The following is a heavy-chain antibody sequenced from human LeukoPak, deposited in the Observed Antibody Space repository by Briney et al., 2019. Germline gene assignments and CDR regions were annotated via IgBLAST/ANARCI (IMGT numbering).Heavy chain of an antibody. V-gene: IGHV1-8*01. J-gene: IGHJ6*02. CDR2: MNPNSGNT. CDR1: GSTFTSYD. D-gene: IGHD3-10*01. CDR3: ARGELLWFGELYYGMDV. Sequence: ASVKVSCKASGSTFTSYDINWVRQATGQGLEWMGWMNPNSGNTGYAQKFQGRVTMTRNTSISTAYMELSSLRSEDTAVYYCARGELLWFGELYYGMDVWGQGTTVTVSS.